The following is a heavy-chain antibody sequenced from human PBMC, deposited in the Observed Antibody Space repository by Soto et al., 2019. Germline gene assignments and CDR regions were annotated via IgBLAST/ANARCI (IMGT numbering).Heavy chain of an antibody. V-gene: IGHV1-69*02. D-gene: IGHD3-16*01. J-gene: IGHJ6*02. CDR3: ARVGERGFGYYYYGMDV. CDR1: GGTFSSYT. Sequence: QVQLVQSGAEVKKPGSSVKVSCKASGGTFSSYTISWVRQAPGQGLEWMGRIIPILGIANYAQKFQGRVTITADKSTSTAYMELSSLRSEDTAVYYCARVGERGFGYYYYGMDVWGQGTTVTVSS. CDR2: IIPILGIA.